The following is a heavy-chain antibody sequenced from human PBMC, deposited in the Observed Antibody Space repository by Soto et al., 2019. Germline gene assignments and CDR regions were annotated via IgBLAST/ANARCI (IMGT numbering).Heavy chain of an antibody. V-gene: IGHV4-34*01. Sequence: PSETLSLTCAVYGGSFSGYYWSWIRQPPGKGLEWIGEINHSGSTNYNPSLKSRVTISVDTSENQFSLKLSSVTAADTAVYYCARGSQYYYDSSGYPDYFDYWGQGTLVTVS. CDR1: GGSFSGYY. D-gene: IGHD3-22*01. J-gene: IGHJ4*02. CDR2: INHSGST. CDR3: ARGSQYYYDSSGYPDYFDY.